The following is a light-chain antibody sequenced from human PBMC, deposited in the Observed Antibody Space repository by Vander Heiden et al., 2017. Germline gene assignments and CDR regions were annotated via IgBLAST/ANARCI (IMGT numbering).Light chain of an antibody. Sequence: IVMTQSPLPLSVTPGEAATICCSTSQSLLHSNGYNYLDWYLQKPGQPPKLLIYLGSNRASGVPDRFSGSGSGTDFTLKISRVEAEDVGVYYCMQALQTPLTFGGGTKVEIK. CDR3: MQALQTPLT. V-gene: IGKV2-28*01. J-gene: IGKJ4*01. CDR2: LGS. CDR1: QSLLHSNGYNY.